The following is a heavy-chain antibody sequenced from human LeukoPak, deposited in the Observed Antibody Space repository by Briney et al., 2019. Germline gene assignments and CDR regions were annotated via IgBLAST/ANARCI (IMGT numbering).Heavy chain of an antibody. Sequence: PSETLSLTCTVSGGSISNYYWSWIRQPPGKGLEWIGYIYDCGSTNYNPSLKSRVTISVDTSKNQFSLKLSSVTAADTAVYYCAGHCSSSSCYGLDYWGQGTLVTVSS. CDR2: IYDCGST. V-gene: IGHV4-59*01. CDR1: GGSISNYY. J-gene: IGHJ4*02. D-gene: IGHD2-2*01. CDR3: AGHCSSSSCYGLDY.